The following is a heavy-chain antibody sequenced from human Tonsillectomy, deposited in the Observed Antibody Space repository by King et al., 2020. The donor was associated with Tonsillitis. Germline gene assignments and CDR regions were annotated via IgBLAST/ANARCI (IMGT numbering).Heavy chain of an antibody. Sequence: VQLVQSGGGVVQPGRSLRLSCAASGFTFSSYAMHWVRQAPGQGLEWVALISYDGSNEYYADSVKGRFTISRDNSKNTLYLQMNSLRAEDTAVYYSARDLYREVVYTMDVWGQGTTVTVSS. D-gene: IGHD2-8*02. CDR1: GFTFSSYA. CDR3: ARDLYREVVYTMDV. J-gene: IGHJ6*02. V-gene: IGHV3-30-3*01. CDR2: ISYDGSNE.